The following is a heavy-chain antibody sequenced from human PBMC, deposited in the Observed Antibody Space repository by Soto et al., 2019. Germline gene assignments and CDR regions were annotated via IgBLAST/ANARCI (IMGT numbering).Heavy chain of an antibody. CDR1: GFTFSDYA. Sequence: VQLVESGGGVVQPGRSLRLSCAASGFTFSDYAMHWVRQAPGKGLEWVAVVYHDGRNTHYADSVEGRFTISRDSSKNTVSLEMTSLRAEDTAGYYCATGGRQWLVTSDFNYWGQGALVTVSS. CDR3: ATGGRQWLVTSDFNY. D-gene: IGHD6-19*01. CDR2: VYHDGRNT. J-gene: IGHJ4*02. V-gene: IGHV3-30*03.